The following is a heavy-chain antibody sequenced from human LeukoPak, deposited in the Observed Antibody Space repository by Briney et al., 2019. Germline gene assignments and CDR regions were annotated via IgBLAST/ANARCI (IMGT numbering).Heavy chain of an antibody. CDR3: ARGGAARPDY. J-gene: IGHJ4*02. CDR2: ISSTSSTI. V-gene: IGHV3-48*01. D-gene: IGHD6-6*01. Sequence: GSLRLSCATSGFTFSSYGMNWVRQAPGKGLEWVSYISSTSSTINYAASVKGRFTISRDNATTSLYLQMNSLRAEDPAVYYCARGGAARPDYWAQGTLVTAPS. CDR1: GFTFSSYG.